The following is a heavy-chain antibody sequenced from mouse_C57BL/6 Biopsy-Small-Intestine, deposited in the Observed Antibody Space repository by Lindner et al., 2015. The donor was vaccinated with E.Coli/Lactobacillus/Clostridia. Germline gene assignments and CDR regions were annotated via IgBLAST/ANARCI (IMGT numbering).Heavy chain of an antibody. CDR1: GYLFTGYY. CDR2: INPSTGGT. D-gene: IGHD2-3*01. CDR3: ARSGDGYPYYYAMDY. J-gene: IGHJ4*01. V-gene: IGHV1-42*01. Sequence: VQLQESGPELVKPGASVKISCKASGYLFTGYYMNWVKQSPEKSLEWIGEINPSTGGTTYNQKFKAKATLTVDKSSSTAYMQLKSLTSEDSAVYYCARSGDGYPYYYAMDYWGQGTSVTVSS.